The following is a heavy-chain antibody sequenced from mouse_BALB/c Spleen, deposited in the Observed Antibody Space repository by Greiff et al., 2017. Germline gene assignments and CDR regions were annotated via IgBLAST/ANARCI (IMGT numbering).Heavy chain of an antibody. V-gene: IGHV1S29*02. D-gene: IGHD3-3*01. J-gene: IGHJ4*01. Sequence: EVQLQQSGPELVKPGASVKISCKASGYTFTDYNMHWVKQSHGKSLEWIGYIYPYNGGTGYNQKFKSKATLTVDNSSSTAYMELRSLTSEDSAVYYCARRAGHAMDYWGQGTSVTVSS. CDR1: GYTFTDYN. CDR3: ARRAGHAMDY. CDR2: IYPYNGGT.